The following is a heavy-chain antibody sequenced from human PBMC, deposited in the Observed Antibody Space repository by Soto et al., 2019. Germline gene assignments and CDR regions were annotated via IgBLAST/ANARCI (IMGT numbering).Heavy chain of an antibody. CDR1: GDSISSSRYH. V-gene: IGHV4-39*01. CDR3: ARHHTNLYYYYYMDV. CDR2: IYYSGNT. J-gene: IGHJ6*03. Sequence: PSGTLSLTCTVSGDSISSSRYHWGWIRQPPGKGLEWIGTIYYSGNTYYNPSLKSRVTISVDTSKNRFALRVNSVIAADTAVYYCARHHTNLYYYYYMDVWGKGTTVTVSS.